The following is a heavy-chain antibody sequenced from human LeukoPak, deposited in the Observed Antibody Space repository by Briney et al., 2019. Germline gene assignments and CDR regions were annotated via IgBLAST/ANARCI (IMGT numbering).Heavy chain of an antibody. CDR2: ISSSSRDI. CDR1: GFTFTTCN. CDR3: ASTTSSSRYRFDH. J-gene: IGHJ4*02. Sequence: GGSLRLSCAASGFTFTTCNVNWVHQAPGKGLEWVSYISSSSRDIYYADSVKGRFTISRDNAKNSLYLQMNSLRAEDTAVYYCASTTSSSRYRFDHWGQGTLVTVSS. D-gene: IGHD6-13*01. V-gene: IGHV3-21*05.